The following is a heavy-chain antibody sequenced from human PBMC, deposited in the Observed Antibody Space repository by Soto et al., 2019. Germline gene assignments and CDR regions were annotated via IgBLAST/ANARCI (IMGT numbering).Heavy chain of an antibody. D-gene: IGHD3-3*01. CDR2: IIPILGIA. Sequence: SVKVSCKASGGTFSSYTISWVRQAPGQGLDWMVRIIPILGIANYAQKFQGRVTITADKSSSTVFMELSSLRSEDTAVYYCSRDRITIFGVVAPDDAFDIWGQGTMVTVSS. CDR3: SRDRITIFGVVAPDDAFDI. J-gene: IGHJ3*02. V-gene: IGHV1-69*04. CDR1: GGTFSSYT.